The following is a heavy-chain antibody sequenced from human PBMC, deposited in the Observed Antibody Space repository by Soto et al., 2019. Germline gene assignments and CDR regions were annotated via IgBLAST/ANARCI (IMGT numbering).Heavy chain of an antibody. Sequence: ASVKVSCKASGGTFSSYTISWVRQAPGQGLEWMGRIIPILGIANYAQKFQGRVTITADKSTSTAYMELSSLRSEDTAVYYCARAPSNWGGWFDPWGQGTLVTVSS. CDR3: ARAPSNWGGWFDP. CDR1: GGTFSSYT. CDR2: IIPILGIA. D-gene: IGHD7-27*01. J-gene: IGHJ5*02. V-gene: IGHV1-69*02.